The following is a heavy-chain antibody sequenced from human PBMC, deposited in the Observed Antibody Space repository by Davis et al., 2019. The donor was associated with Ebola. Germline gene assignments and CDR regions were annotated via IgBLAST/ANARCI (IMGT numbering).Heavy chain of an antibody. CDR1: GGTFSSYA. Sequence: SVQVSCKASGGTFSSYAISWVRQAPGQGLEWMGRIIPILGIANYAQKFQGRVTITADKSTSTAYMELSSLRSEDTAVYYCARGITMVRGVTPFDYWGQGTLVTVSS. V-gene: IGHV1-69*04. CDR2: IIPILGIA. CDR3: ARGITMVRGVTPFDY. J-gene: IGHJ4*02. D-gene: IGHD3-10*01.